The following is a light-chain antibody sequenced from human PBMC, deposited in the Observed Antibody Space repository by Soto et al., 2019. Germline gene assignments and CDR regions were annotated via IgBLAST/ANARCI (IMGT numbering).Light chain of an antibody. Sequence: DIQMTQSPSTLSASVGVRVTITCRASQDIYRSLAWYQQKPGKAPKLLIYETSTLENGVPSRFSGSGSGTEVSLTISSLQSDDFATYYCQQYQTSSWTFGQGTKVEV. CDR3: QQYQTSSWT. CDR1: QDIYRS. CDR2: ETS. J-gene: IGKJ1*01. V-gene: IGKV1-5*03.